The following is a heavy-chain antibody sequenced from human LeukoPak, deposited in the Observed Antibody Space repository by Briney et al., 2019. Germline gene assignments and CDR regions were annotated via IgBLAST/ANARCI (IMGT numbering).Heavy chain of an antibody. CDR2: IRSKAYGGTT. D-gene: IGHD2-2*01. Sequence: GGSLRLSCTASGFTFGDYAMSWVRQAPGKGLEWVGFIRSKAYGGTTEYAASVKGRFTISRDDSKSIAYLQMNSLKTEDTAVYYCTRDRGCSSTSCYAGFDYWGQGTLVTASS. J-gene: IGHJ4*02. CDR1: GFTFGDYA. CDR3: TRDRGCSSTSCYAGFDY. V-gene: IGHV3-49*04.